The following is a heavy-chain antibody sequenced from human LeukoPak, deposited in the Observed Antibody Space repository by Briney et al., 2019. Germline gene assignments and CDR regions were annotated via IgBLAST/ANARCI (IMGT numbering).Heavy chain of an antibody. V-gene: IGHV4-39*01. CDR2: IYYSGST. CDR1: GGSISSSSYY. J-gene: IGHJ4*02. D-gene: IGHD3-22*01. Sequence: SETLSLTCTVSGGSISSSSYYWGWIRQPPGKGLEWIGSIYYSGSTYYNPSLKSRVTISVDTSKNQFSLKLSSVTAADTAVYYCARQNYYDSSGFDYWGQGTLVTDSS. CDR3: ARQNYYDSSGFDY.